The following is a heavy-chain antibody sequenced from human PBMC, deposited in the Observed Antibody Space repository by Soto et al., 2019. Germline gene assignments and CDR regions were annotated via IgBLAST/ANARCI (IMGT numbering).Heavy chain of an antibody. CDR1: GGTFSSYT. D-gene: IGHD4-17*01. CDR3: ARNDYGDSGNY. CDR2: IIPILGIA. Sequence: QVQLVQSGAEVKKPGSSVKVSCKASGGTFSSYTISWVRQAPGQGLEWMGRIIPILGIANYAQKFQGRVTITADKSTSTVYMELSSLRSEDTAVYYCARNDYGDSGNYWGQGTLVTVSS. J-gene: IGHJ4*02. V-gene: IGHV1-69*02.